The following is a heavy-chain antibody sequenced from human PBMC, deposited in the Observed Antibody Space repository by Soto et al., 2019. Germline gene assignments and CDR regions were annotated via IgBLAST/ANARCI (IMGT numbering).Heavy chain of an antibody. V-gene: IGHV4-31*03. CDR3: ARIPTREDYDSSGYPDY. Sequence: TLSLTCTVSGGSISSGGYYWSWIRQHPGKGLEWIGYIYYSGSTYYNPSLKSRVTISVDTSKNQFSLKLSSVTAADTAVYYCARIPTREDYDSSGYPDYWGQGTLVTVSS. CDR2: IYYSGST. D-gene: IGHD3-22*01. J-gene: IGHJ4*02. CDR1: GGSISSGGYY.